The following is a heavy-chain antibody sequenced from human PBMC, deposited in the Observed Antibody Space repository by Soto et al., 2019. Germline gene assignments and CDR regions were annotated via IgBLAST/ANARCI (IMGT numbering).Heavy chain of an antibody. CDR1: GGTFRSYT. V-gene: IGHV1-69*08. D-gene: IGHD5-12*01. CDR2: IIPILGIA. J-gene: IGHJ6*02. CDR3: AREPYTYSGYDGQRPNYYYYGMDF. Sequence: QVQLVQSGAEVKKPGSSVKVSCKASGGTFRSYTISWVRQAPGQGLEWMGRIIPILGIANYAQKFQGRVTITADKSTSTAYMELSSLRSEDTAVYYCAREPYTYSGYDGQRPNYYYYGMDFWGQWTAVTVSS.